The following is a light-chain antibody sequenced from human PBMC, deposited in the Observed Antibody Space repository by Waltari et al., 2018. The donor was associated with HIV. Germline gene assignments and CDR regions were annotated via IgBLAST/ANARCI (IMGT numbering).Light chain of an antibody. Sequence: QSALTQPASVSGSPGQSITIPCNGTTSDGGSYDLVSWYQQYPGKAPKLMISEVPKRPSGVSNRFSGSKSGNTASLTISGLQAEDEADYYCCSYAASSTLVFGGGTKLTVL. V-gene: IGLV2-23*02. CDR1: TSDGGSYDL. CDR3: CSYAASSTLV. CDR2: EVP. J-gene: IGLJ3*02.